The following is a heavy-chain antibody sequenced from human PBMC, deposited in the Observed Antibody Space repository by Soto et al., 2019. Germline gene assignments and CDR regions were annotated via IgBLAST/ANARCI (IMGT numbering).Heavy chain of an antibody. CDR2: IYYSGST. V-gene: IGHV4-31*03. Sequence: QVQLQESGPGLVKPSQTLSLTCTVSGGSISSGGYYWSWIRQHPGKGLEWIGYIYYSGSTYYNPSLKSRVTISVDTSKNQFSLKLSSVTAADTAVYYCARGGYTIFGVVISPVKYYYYGMDVWGQGTTVTVSS. CDR3: ARGGYTIFGVVISPVKYYYYGMDV. CDR1: GGSISSGGYY. D-gene: IGHD3-3*01. J-gene: IGHJ6*02.